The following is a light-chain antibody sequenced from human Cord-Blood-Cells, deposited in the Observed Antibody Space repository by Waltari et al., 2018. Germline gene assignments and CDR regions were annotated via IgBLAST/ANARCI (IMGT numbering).Light chain of an antibody. Sequence: QSALTQPRSVSGSPGQSVTISCTGNSSDVAGYNYVSWYQQHPGKVPKLMIYDVSKRPSGFPDRVSGCKSGNTASLTICGLQGEDEADYYCCSYAGSVVFGGGTKLTVL. J-gene: IGLJ2*01. V-gene: IGLV2-11*01. CDR3: CSYAGSVV. CDR1: SSDVAGYNY. CDR2: DVS.